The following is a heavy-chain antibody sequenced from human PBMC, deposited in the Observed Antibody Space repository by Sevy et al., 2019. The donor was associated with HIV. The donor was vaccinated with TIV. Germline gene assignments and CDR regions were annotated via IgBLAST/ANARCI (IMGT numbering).Heavy chain of an antibody. J-gene: IGHJ4*02. V-gene: IGHV1-69*13. CDR1: GGTFSSYA. CDR3: ARVAGYSYDKYYFDY. CDR2: IIPILGTA. D-gene: IGHD5-18*01. Sequence: ASVKVSCKASGGTFSSYAISWVRQAPGQGLEWMGRIIPILGTANYAQKFQGRVTITADESTSTANMELSSLRSEETAVYYCARVAGYSYDKYYFDYWGQGTLVTVSS.